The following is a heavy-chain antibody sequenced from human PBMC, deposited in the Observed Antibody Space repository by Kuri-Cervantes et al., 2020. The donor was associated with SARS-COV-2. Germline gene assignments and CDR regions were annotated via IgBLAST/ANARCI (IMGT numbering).Heavy chain of an antibody. CDR2: IIPIFGIA. J-gene: IGHJ4*02. D-gene: IGHD3-22*01. Sequence: SVKVSCKASGGTFSSYAISWVRQAPGQGLEWMGRIIPIFGIANYAQKFQGRVTITADKSTGTAYMELSSLRSEDTAVYYCASGGITMIVVAHPFDYWGQGTLVTVSS. CDR3: ASGGITMIVVAHPFDY. V-gene: IGHV1-69*04. CDR1: GGTFSSYA.